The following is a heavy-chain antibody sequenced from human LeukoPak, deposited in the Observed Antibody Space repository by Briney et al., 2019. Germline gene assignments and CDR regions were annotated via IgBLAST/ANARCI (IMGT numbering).Heavy chain of an antibody. CDR3: ARDRPPYSSGWPSYYYYYGMDV. CDR1: GFTFSSYW. D-gene: IGHD6-19*01. CDR2: INSDGSST. Sequence: GGSLRLSCAASGFTFSSYWMHWVRQAPGKGLVWVSRINSDGSSTSYADSVKGRFTISRDNAKNTLYLQMNSLRAEDTAVYYCARDRPPYSSGWPSYYYYYGMDVWGQGTTVTVSS. V-gene: IGHV3-74*01. J-gene: IGHJ6*02.